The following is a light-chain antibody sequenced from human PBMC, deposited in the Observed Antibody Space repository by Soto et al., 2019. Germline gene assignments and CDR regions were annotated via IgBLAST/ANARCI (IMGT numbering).Light chain of an antibody. J-gene: IGLJ7*01. CDR1: SSDVGAYKY. CDR2: EVS. V-gene: IGLV2-8*01. Sequence: QSALTQPPSASGSPGQSVTISCTGTSSDVGAYKYVSWYQQYPGKAPKLMIYEVSMRPSGVPDRFSGSKSGNTASLTVSGLQAEDEADYYCTSYVGSNIWVFGGGTQLTV. CDR3: TSYVGSNIWV.